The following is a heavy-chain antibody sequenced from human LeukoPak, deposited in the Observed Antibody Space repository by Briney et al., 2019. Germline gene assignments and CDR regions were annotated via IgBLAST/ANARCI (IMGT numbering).Heavy chain of an antibody. Sequence: SETLSLTCTVSGGSISSYYWSWIRQPPGKGLEWIGYIYYSGSTNYNPSLKSRVTISVDTSKNQFSLKLRSVTAADTAVYYCARTSYYGSGSWYFDLWGRGTLVSVSS. CDR3: ARTSYYGSGSWYFDL. CDR1: GGSISSYY. D-gene: IGHD3-10*01. V-gene: IGHV4-59*12. J-gene: IGHJ2*01. CDR2: IYYSGST.